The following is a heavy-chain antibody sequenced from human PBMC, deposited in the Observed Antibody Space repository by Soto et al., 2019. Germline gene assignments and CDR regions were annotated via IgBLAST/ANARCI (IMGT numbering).Heavy chain of an antibody. CDR1: GGTFSSYS. D-gene: IGHD3-3*01. CDR2: IIPIFPTA. Sequence: QVQLVQSGAELKKPGSSVRVSCQASGGTFSSYSVNWVRQAPGQGLEWMGGIIPIFPTADHAQRFQGRVTITADKSPNTAYMELRSLRSAGPAVYSCPIRTSVFGAVAMGGVEVWGQGTAVTASS. J-gene: IGHJ6*01. V-gene: IGHV1-69*14. CDR3: PIRTSVFGAVAMGGVEV.